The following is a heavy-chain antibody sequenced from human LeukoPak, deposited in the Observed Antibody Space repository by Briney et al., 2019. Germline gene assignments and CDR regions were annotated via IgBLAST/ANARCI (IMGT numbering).Heavy chain of an antibody. CDR2: IYYSGST. CDR1: GGSISSSSYY. V-gene: IGHV4-39*01. D-gene: IGHD6-6*01. CDR3: ARYYSSSFYFDY. Sequence: SETLSLTCTVSGGSISSSSYYWGWIRQPPGKGLEWIGSIYYSGSTYYNPSLKSRVTISVDTSKNQSSLKLSSVTAADTAVYYCARYYSSSFYFDYWGQGTLVTVSS. J-gene: IGHJ4*02.